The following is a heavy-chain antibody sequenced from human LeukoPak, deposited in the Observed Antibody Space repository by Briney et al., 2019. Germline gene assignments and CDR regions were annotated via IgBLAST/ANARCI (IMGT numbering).Heavy chain of an antibody. D-gene: IGHD3-16*01. V-gene: IGHV3-15*01. CDR2: IKSKVNGEIT. CDR3: TKDLPFTRGGVIVY. Sequence: GGSLRLSCAASGFILSNAWMTWVRQAPGKGLEWVGRIKSKVNGEITDYGAPVKGRFTISRDDSKHMVYLQMNSLKSEDTAMYYCTKDLPFTRGGVIVYWGQGTLVTVSS. CDR1: GFILSNAW. J-gene: IGHJ4*02.